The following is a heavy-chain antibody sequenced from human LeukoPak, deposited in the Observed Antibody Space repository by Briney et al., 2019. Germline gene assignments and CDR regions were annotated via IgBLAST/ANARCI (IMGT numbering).Heavy chain of an antibody. V-gene: IGHV4-34*01. D-gene: IGHD5-12*01. CDR3: ATIYSGYDWVPYYYYGMDV. J-gene: IGHJ6*02. Sequence: SETLSLTCAVSDGSFSHYYWTWIRQPPGKGLEWIGEINHSGSTNFNPSLRSRVTISVDTSKNQFSLKLSSVTAADTAVYYCATIYSGYDWVPYYYYGMDVWGQGTTVTVSS. CDR2: INHSGST. CDR1: DGSFSHYY.